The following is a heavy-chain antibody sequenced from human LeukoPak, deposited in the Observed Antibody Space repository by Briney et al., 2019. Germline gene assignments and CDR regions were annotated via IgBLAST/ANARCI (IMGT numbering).Heavy chain of an antibody. CDR2: ISGSGGST. J-gene: IGHJ4*02. Sequence: PGRSLRLSCAASGFTFSSYAMHWVRQAPGKGLEWVSAISGSGGSTYYADSVKGRFTISRDNSKNTLYLQMNSLRAEDTAVYYCAKVVVPAAIPYYFDYWGQGTLVTVSS. CDR1: GFTFSSYA. D-gene: IGHD2-2*02. CDR3: AKVVVPAAIPYYFDY. V-gene: IGHV3-23*01.